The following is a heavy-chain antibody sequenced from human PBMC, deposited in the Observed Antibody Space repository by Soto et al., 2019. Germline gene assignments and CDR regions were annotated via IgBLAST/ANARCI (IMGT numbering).Heavy chain of an antibody. CDR1: GFSFSIYA. CDR3: TKDLGAYYDFWSGYYTASVFDY. Sequence: PWGSLRLSCAASGFSFSIYAMSWVCKAPGKGLEWVSAISGSGGSTYYADSVKGRFTISRDNSKNTLYLQMNSLRAEDTAVYYCTKDLGAYYDFWSGYYTASVFDYWGQGTLVTVSS. D-gene: IGHD3-3*01. CDR2: ISGSGGST. J-gene: IGHJ4*02. V-gene: IGHV3-23*01.